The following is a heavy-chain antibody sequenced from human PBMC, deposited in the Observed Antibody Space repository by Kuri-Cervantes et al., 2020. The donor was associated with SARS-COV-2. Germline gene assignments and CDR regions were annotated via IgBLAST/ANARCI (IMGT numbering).Heavy chain of an antibody. V-gene: IGHV2-70*11. J-gene: IGHJ4*02. CDR3: ARIQATTVIADY. D-gene: IGHD4-11*01. CDR2: IDWDDDK. Sequence: SGPTLVKPTQTLTLTCTFSGFSLNTNGMCVIWIRQPPGKALEWLARIDWDDDKYYNTFLQTRLSIAKDTSKNQVVLTMTNMDPVDTATYYCARIQATTVIADYWGQGTLVTVSS. CDR1: GFSLNTNGMC.